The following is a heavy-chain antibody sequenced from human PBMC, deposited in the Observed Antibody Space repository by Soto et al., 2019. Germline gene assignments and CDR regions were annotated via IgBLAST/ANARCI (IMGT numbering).Heavy chain of an antibody. CDR3: ARDNPRYCSGGSCFDAFDI. CDR2: IKQDGSEK. D-gene: IGHD2-15*01. V-gene: IGHV3-7*01. CDR1: GFTFSSYW. Sequence: PGGSLRLSCAASGFTFSSYWMSWVRQAPGKGLEWVANIKQDGSEKYYVDSVKGRFTISRDNAKNSLYLQMNSLRAEDTAVYYCARDNPRYCSGGSCFDAFDIWGQGTMVSVSS. J-gene: IGHJ3*02.